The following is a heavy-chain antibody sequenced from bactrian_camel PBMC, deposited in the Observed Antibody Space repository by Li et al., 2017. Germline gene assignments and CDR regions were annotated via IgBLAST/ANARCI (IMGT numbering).Heavy chain of an antibody. V-gene: IGHV3S1*01. D-gene: IGHD4*01. J-gene: IGHJ4*01. CDR2: ISDGGDTT. CDR1: GFTLSSYW. Sequence: HVQLVESGGGLVPPGGSLSLSCAASGFTLSSYWMYWVRQAPGKGLEWVATISDGGDTTHYADSVKGRFTISQDEAQSKVYLQMNSLKEEDTAMYYCAATFACGVSWSNPQIFSYWGLGTQVTVS. CDR3: AATFACGVSWSNPQIFSY.